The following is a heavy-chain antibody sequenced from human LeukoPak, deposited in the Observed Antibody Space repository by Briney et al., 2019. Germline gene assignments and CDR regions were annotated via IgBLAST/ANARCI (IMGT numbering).Heavy chain of an antibody. J-gene: IGHJ5*02. CDR3: ARGGTRPDNWFDP. Sequence: PSETLSLTCTVSGGSISSGDYYWSWIRQPPGKGLEWIGYIYYSGSTYYNPSLKSRVTISVDTSKNQFSLKLSSVTAADTAVYYCARGGTRPDNWFDPWGQGTLVTVSS. CDR1: GGSISSGDYY. CDR2: IYYSGST. V-gene: IGHV4-30-4*01.